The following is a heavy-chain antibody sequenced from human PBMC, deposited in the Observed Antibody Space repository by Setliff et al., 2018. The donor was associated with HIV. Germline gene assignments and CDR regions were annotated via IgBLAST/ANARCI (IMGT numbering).Heavy chain of an antibody. CDR3: ARRSPGGGYYMDV. CDR1: GGSISSGNYY. D-gene: IGHD3-16*01. J-gene: IGHJ6*03. CDR2: IYTSGST. Sequence: SETLSLTCTVSGGSISSGNYYWSWIRQPAGKGLEWIGRIYTSGSTNYNPSLKSPVTISLDTSKNQFSLNLSSVTAADTAVYYCARRSPGGGYYMDVWGRGTTVTVSS. V-gene: IGHV4-61*02.